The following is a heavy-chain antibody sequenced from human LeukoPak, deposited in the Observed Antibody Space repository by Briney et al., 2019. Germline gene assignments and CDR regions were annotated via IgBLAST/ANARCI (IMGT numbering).Heavy chain of an antibody. CDR3: ESNTHLPRIDYYYYYMDV. Sequence: ATLKLSCEVSGDTFTDYYMHWVPQAPGKGLEWMGLVNPEDGETIDAEKIHGRVTITADTSTDTAYIELSSLRSEDTAFYYCESNTHLPRIDYYYYYMDVWGKGTTVTVSS. CDR2: VNPEDGET. CDR1: GDTFTDYY. V-gene: IGHV1-69-2*01. J-gene: IGHJ6*03. D-gene: IGHD2-21*01.